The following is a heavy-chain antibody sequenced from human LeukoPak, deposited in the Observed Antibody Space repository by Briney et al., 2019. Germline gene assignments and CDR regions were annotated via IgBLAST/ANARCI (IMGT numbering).Heavy chain of an antibody. V-gene: IGHV4-39*07. Sequence: SETLSLTCTVSGGSISSSSYYWGWIRQPPGKGLEWIGSIYYSGSTYYNPSLKSRVTISVDTSKNQFSLKLSSVTAADTAVYYCAREGRRLSAFDIWGQGTMVTVSS. CDR1: GGSISSSSYY. J-gene: IGHJ3*02. CDR2: IYYSGST. CDR3: AREGRRLSAFDI. D-gene: IGHD2-15*01.